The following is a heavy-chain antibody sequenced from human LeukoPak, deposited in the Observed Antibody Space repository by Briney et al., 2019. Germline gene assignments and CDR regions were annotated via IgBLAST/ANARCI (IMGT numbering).Heavy chain of an antibody. CDR1: GGSFSGYY. CDR3: ARNMYYDFWSGYSPEFDP. J-gene: IGHJ5*02. V-gene: IGHV4-34*01. D-gene: IGHD3-3*01. CDR2: INHSGST. Sequence: SETLSLTCAVYGGSFSGYYWSWIRQPPGKGLEWIGEINHSGSTNYNPSLKSRVTISVDTSKNKFSLKLSSVTAADTAVYYCARNMYYDFWSGYSPEFDPWGQGTLVTVSS.